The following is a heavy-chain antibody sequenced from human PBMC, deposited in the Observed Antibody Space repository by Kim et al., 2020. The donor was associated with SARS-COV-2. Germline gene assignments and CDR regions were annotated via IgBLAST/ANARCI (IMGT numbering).Heavy chain of an antibody. CDR3: ARDGTAMLTGFDY. D-gene: IGHD5-18*01. CDR2: ISSSGSTI. J-gene: IGHJ4*02. V-gene: IGHV3-48*03. Sequence: GGSLRLSCAASGFTFSSYEMNWVRQAPGKGLEWVSYISSSGSTIYYADSVKGRFTISRDNAKNSLYLQMNSLRAGDTAVYYCARDGTAMLTGFDYWGQGTLVTVSS. CDR1: GFTFSSYE.